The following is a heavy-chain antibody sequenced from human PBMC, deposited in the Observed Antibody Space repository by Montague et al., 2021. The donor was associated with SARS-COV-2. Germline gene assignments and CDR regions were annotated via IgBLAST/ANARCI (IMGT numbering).Heavy chain of an antibody. Sequence: SETLSLTCAVYDGSFSDYSWTWIRQPPGKGLGWIGEINHRGSTNYNPSLKSRVTISVDTAKNQFSLKMTSVTAADTAVYYCARGRQLINMVVVVVTGGEDYFDFWGQGTLVTVSS. J-gene: IGHJ4*02. CDR2: INHRGST. CDR3: ARGRQLINMVVVVVTGGEDYFDF. CDR1: DGSFSDYS. D-gene: IGHD3-22*01. V-gene: IGHV4-34*01.